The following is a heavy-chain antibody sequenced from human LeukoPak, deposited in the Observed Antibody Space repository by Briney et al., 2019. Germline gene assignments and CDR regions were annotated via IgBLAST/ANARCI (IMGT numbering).Heavy chain of an antibody. CDR1: GLTFSTYT. D-gene: IGHD1-26*01. CDR3: ATHSGTYHWNY. Sequence: GGSLRLSCAASGLTFSTYTMTWVRQAPGKGLEWISSISSSTTYIYYADSVKGRFTISRDNAENSLYLQMNSLRAEDTAVYYCATHSGTYHWNYWGQGTLVTVSS. V-gene: IGHV3-21*01. CDR2: ISSSTTYI. J-gene: IGHJ4*02.